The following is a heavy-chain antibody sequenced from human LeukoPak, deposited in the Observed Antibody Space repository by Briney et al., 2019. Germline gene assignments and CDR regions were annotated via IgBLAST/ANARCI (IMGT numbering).Heavy chain of an antibody. CDR3: ARRYFDYYDSSGYWFDP. V-gene: IGHV4-61*02. J-gene: IGHJ5*02. Sequence: PSQTLSLTCTVSGGSISSGSYYWSWIWQPAGKGLEWIGRIYTSGSTNYNPSLKSRVTISVDTSKNQFSLKLSSVTAADTAVYYCARRYFDYYDSSGYWFDPWGQGTLVTVSS. CDR2: IYTSGST. CDR1: GGSISSGSYY. D-gene: IGHD3-22*01.